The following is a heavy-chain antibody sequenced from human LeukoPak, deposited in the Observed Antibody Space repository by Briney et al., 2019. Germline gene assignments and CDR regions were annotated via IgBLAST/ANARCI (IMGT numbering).Heavy chain of an antibody. V-gene: IGHV3-30-3*01. Sequence: GGSLRLSCAAPGFTFSSYAMHWVRQAPGKGLEWVAVISYDGSNKYYADSVKGRFTISRDNSKNTLYLQMNSLRAEDTAVYYCATGPLVDSYGWVYFDYWGQGTLVTVSS. J-gene: IGHJ4*02. CDR2: ISYDGSNK. CDR1: GFTFSSYA. D-gene: IGHD5-18*01. CDR3: ATGPLVDSYGWVYFDY.